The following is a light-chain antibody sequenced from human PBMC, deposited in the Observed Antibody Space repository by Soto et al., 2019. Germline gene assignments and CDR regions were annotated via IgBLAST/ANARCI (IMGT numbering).Light chain of an antibody. Sequence: EIVMTQSPATLSASPGETATLSCRASQSLTSYLAWYQQKPGQAPRLLIYGASSRATGIPDRFSGSGSGTDFTLTISRLEPEDFAVYYCQQYGSSPWTFGQGTKVNIK. J-gene: IGKJ1*01. V-gene: IGKV3-20*01. CDR3: QQYGSSPWT. CDR2: GAS. CDR1: QSLTSY.